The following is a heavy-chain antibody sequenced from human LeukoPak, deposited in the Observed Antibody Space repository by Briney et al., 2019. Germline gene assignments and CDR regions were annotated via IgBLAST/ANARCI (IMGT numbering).Heavy chain of an antibody. Sequence: ASVKVSCTASGYTFTGYYMHWVRQAPGQGLEWMGWINPNSGGTNYAQKFQGRVTMTRDTSISTAYMELSRLRSDDTAVYYCARSGQWFGELLYFDYWGQGTLVTVSS. D-gene: IGHD3-10*01. V-gene: IGHV1-2*02. CDR2: INPNSGGT. CDR1: GYTFTGYY. J-gene: IGHJ4*02. CDR3: ARSGQWFGELLYFDY.